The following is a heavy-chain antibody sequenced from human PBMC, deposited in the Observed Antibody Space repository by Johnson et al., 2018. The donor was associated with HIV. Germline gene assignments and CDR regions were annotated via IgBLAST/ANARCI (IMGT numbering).Heavy chain of an antibody. J-gene: IGHJ3*02. V-gene: IGHV3-33*06. CDR2: IWYDGSNK. Sequence: QEQLVESGGGVVQPVRSLRLSCAASGFTFSSYGMHWVRQAPGKGLEWVAVIWYDGSNKYYADSVKGRFTISRDNSKNTLYLQMNSLRAEDTAVYYCAKDSSSWYGGAFDIWGQGTMVTVSS. CDR3: AKDSSSWYGGAFDI. D-gene: IGHD6-13*01. CDR1: GFTFSSYG.